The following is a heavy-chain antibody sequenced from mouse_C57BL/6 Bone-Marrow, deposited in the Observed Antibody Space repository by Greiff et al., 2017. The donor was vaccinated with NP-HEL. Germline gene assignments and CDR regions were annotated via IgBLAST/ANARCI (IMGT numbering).Heavy chain of an antibody. J-gene: IGHJ1*03. D-gene: IGHD1-1*01. V-gene: IGHV5-4*03. CDR2: ISDGGSYT. CDR3: ARSSSPPRWYFDV. CDR1: GFTFSSYA. Sequence: EVKLVESGGGLVKPGGSLKLSCAASGFTFSSYAMSWVRQTPEKRLEWVATISDGGSYTYYPDNVKGRFTISRDNAKNNLYLQMSHLKSEDTAMYYCARSSSPPRWYFDVWGTGTTVTVSS.